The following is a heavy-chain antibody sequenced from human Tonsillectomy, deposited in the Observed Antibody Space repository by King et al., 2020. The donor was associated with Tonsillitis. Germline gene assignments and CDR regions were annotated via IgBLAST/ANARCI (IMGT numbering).Heavy chain of an antibody. J-gene: IGHJ4*02. CDR1: GFTFSSYS. D-gene: IGHD6-19*01. V-gene: IGHV3-48*01. CDR2: FSSISSTI. CDR3: ARWVAVAGTSDY. Sequence: VQLVESGGGLVQPGGSLRLSCAASGFTFSSYSMNWVRQAPGKGLEGVSYFSSISSTIYYADSVKGRFTISRDNAKNSLYLQMNSLRAEDTAVYYCARWVAVAGTSDYWGQGTLVTVSS.